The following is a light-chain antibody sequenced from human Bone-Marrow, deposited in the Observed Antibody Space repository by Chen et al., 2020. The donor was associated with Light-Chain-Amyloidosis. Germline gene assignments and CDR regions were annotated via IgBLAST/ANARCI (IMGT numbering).Light chain of an antibody. CDR1: NIGSTS. Sequence: SYVLTQPSSVSVAPGQTATFACGGNNIGSTSVHWYQQTPGQAPLLVVYDDSDRPSGIPERLSGSNSGNTATLTISRVEAGDEDDYYCQVWDRSSDRPVFGGGTKLTVL. J-gene: IGLJ3*02. CDR3: QVWDRSSDRPV. V-gene: IGLV3-21*02. CDR2: DDS.